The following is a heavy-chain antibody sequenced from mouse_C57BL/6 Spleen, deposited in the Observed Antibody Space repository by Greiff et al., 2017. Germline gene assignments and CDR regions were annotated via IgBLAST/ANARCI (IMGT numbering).Heavy chain of an antibody. D-gene: IGHD1-1*01. Sequence: VQLKESGPELVKPGASVKISCKASGYSFTDYNMNWVKQSNGKSLEWIGVINPNYGTTSYNQKFKGKATLTVDQSSSTAYMQLNSLTSEDSAVYYWARSDYYGSSYWYFDVWGTGTTVTVSA. CDR3: ARSDYYGSSYWYFDV. V-gene: IGHV1-39*01. J-gene: IGHJ1*03. CDR1: GYSFTDYN. CDR2: INPNYGTT.